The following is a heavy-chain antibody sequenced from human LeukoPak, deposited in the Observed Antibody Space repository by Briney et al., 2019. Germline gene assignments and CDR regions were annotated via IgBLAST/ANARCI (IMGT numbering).Heavy chain of an antibody. D-gene: IGHD3-22*01. CDR1: GFTFGSYG. V-gene: IGHV3-30*02. CDR2: IRSDGSNK. CDR3: ARSMYYYDSSGPPSEPLPDY. J-gene: IGHJ4*02. Sequence: GGSLRLSCAASGFTFGSYGMHWVRQAPGKGLEWVTFIRSDGSNKYYADSVKGRFTISRDNSKNTLYLQMNGLRAEDTAVYYCARSMYYYDSSGPPSEPLPDYWGQGTLVTVSS.